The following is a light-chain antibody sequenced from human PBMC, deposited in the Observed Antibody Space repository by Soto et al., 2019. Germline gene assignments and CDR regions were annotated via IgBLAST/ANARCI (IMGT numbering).Light chain of an antibody. CDR3: SAYAGTNDFVV. V-gene: IGLV2-8*01. CDR2: EVN. Sequence: QSVLTQPPSVSGSPRQSVTISCTGTSSDVGNYNYVSWYQQHPGKAPKLMFYEVNKRPSGVPFRFSGSKSGNTASLTVSGLQAEDEADYFCSAYAGTNDFVVFGGGTKVTVL. J-gene: IGLJ2*01. CDR1: SSDVGNYNY.